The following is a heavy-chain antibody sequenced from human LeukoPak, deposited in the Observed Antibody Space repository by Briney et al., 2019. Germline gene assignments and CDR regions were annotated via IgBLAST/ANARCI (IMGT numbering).Heavy chain of an antibody. V-gene: IGHV1-24*01. CDR2: FDPEDGET. J-gene: IGHJ4*02. CDR1: GYTLTELS. CDR3: ATAKSRLWFGEPTFCNY. D-gene: IGHD3-10*01. Sequence: ASVKVSCKVSGYTLTELSMHWARQAPGKGLEWMGGFDPEDGETIYAQKFQGRVTMTEDTSTDTAYMELSSLRSEDTAVYYCATAKSRLWFGEPTFCNYWGQGTLVTVSS.